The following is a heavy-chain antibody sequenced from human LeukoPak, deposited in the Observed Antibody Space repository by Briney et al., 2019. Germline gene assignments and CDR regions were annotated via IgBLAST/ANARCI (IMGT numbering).Heavy chain of an antibody. V-gene: IGHV3-7*05. CDR1: GFTFSSYW. Sequence: GGSLRLSCAASGFTFSSYWMSWVRQAPGKGLEWVANIKQDGNEKYYVDSVKGRFTISRDNAKNSLYLQMNSLRAEDTAVYYCARARVKYIISSTDYWGQGTLVTVSS. J-gene: IGHJ4*02. CDR3: ARARVKYIISSTDY. D-gene: IGHD6-6*01. CDR2: IKQDGNEK.